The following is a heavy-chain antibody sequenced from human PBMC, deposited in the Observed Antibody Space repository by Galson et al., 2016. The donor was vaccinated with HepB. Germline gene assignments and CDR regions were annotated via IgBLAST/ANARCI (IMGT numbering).Heavy chain of an antibody. CDR1: GFTFSRYA. J-gene: IGHJ4*02. D-gene: IGHD5-18*01. CDR2: TLYDGSKN. V-gene: IGHV3-30-3*01. CDR3: ARGQQKYFFDY. Sequence: SLRLSCAASGFTFSRYAMYWVRQAPGKGLEWVASTLYDGSKNFYADSVRGRFTISRDNSKNTLYLQMDSLTAEDTAVYYCARGQQKYFFDYWGQGTLVTVSS.